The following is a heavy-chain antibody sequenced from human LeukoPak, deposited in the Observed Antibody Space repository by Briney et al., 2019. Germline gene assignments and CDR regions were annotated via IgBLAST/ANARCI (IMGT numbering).Heavy chain of an antibody. CDR1: GYSFTSYW. CDR3: ARRLNDSSGYDLRAFDI. Sequence: GESLRISCKGSGYSFTSYWISWGRQMPGKGLEWMGRIDPSDSYTNYSPSFQGHVTISADKSISTAYLQWSSLKASDTAMYYCARRLNDSSGYDLRAFDIWGQGTMVTVSS. CDR2: IDPSDSYT. J-gene: IGHJ3*02. V-gene: IGHV5-10-1*01. D-gene: IGHD3-22*01.